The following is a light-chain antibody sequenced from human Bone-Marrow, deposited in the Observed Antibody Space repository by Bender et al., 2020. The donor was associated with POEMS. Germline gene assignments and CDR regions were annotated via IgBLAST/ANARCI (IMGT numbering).Light chain of an antibody. CDR1: SSNIGAGYD. CDR2: GNT. Sequence: QSVLTQPPSVSGAPGQRVTISCTGSSSNIGAGYDVHWYQQLPGRGPKLLIYGNTNRPSGVPDRFSGYKSGTSASLAINGLQAEDEADYYCQSYESSLSGGVFGGGTKLTVL. CDR3: QSYESSLSGGV. J-gene: IGLJ2*01. V-gene: IGLV1-40*01.